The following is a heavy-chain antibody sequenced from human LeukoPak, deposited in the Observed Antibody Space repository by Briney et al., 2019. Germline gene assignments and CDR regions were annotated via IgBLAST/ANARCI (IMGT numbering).Heavy chain of an antibody. Sequence: GGSLRLSCAASGFTFSNYGLSWVRQAPGKGLEWVSGITGSGGSTYYADSVKGRFTISRDNAKNSLSLQMNSLRADDTAVYYCASQDRGGYDGPVDYWGQGTLVTVSS. CDR3: ASQDRGGYDGPVDY. J-gene: IGHJ4*02. CDR2: ITGSGGST. V-gene: IGHV3-23*01. D-gene: IGHD5-12*01. CDR1: GFTFSNYG.